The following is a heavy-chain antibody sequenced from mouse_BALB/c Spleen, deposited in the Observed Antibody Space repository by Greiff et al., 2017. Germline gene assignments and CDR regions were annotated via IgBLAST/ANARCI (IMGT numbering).Heavy chain of an antibody. CDR1: GYTFTSYW. D-gene: IGHD1-1*02. CDR3: TRGVDWFAY. Sequence: VQLQQPGAELVRPGASVKLSCKASGYTFTSYWINWVKQRPGQGLEWIGNIYPSDSYTNYNQKFKDKATLTVDKSSSTAYMQLSSPTSEDSAVYYCTRGVDWFAYWGQGTLVTVSA. V-gene: IGHV1-69*02. J-gene: IGHJ3*01. CDR2: IYPSDSYT.